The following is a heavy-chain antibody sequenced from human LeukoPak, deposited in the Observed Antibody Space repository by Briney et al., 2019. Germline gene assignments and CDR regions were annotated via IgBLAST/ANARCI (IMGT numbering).Heavy chain of an antibody. D-gene: IGHD6-6*01. CDR1: GFTFSSYA. CDR3: ASYGGSSSYYYGMDV. Sequence: GGSLRLSCAASGFTFSSYAMSWVRQAPGKGLEWVSAISGSGGSTYYADSVKGRFTISRDNSKNTLYLQMNSLRAEDTAVYYCASYGGSSSYYYGMDVWGQGTTVTVSS. CDR2: ISGSGGST. V-gene: IGHV3-23*01. J-gene: IGHJ6*02.